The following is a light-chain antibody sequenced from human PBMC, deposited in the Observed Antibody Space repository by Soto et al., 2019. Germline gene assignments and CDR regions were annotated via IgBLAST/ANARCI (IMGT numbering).Light chain of an antibody. CDR2: RNN. CDR1: SSNIGSNY. J-gene: IGLJ1*01. Sequence: QPVLTQPPSASGTPGQRVTISCSGSSSNIGSNYVYWYQQLPGTAPKLLIYRNNQRPSGVPDRFSGSKSDTSASLAISGLQSEDEADYYCAAWDDSLNGYVFGSGTKVTVL. CDR3: AAWDDSLNGYV. V-gene: IGLV1-47*01.